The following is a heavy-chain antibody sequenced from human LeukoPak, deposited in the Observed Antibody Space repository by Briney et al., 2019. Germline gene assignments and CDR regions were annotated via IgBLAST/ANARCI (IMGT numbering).Heavy chain of an antibody. V-gene: IGHV3-48*04. CDR1: GFTFSSYA. CDR3: ARVSAAAGRIWFDP. D-gene: IGHD6-13*01. J-gene: IGHJ5*02. CDR2: ISSSGSTI. Sequence: GGSLRLSCAASGFTFSSYAMSWVRQAPGKGLEWVSYISSSGSTIYYADSVKGRFTISRDNAKNSLYLQMNSLRAEDTAVYYCARVSAAAGRIWFDPWGQGTLVTVSS.